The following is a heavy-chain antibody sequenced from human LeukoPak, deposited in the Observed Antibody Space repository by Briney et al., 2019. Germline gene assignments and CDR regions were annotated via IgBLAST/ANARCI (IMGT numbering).Heavy chain of an antibody. V-gene: IGHV3-30*02. CDR1: GFTFSSYE. Sequence: GGSLRLSCAASGFTFSSYEMNWVRQAPGKGLEWVAFIRYDGSNKYYADSVKGRFTISRDNSKNTLYLQMNSLRAEDTAVYYCAKVAVPYYYDSSGYLYYFDYWGQGTLVTVSS. J-gene: IGHJ4*02. CDR3: AKVAVPYYYDSSGYLYYFDY. CDR2: IRYDGSNK. D-gene: IGHD3-22*01.